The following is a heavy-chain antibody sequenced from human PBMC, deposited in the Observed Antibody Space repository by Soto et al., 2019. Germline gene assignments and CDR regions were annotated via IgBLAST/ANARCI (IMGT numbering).Heavy chain of an antibody. CDR3: AKEYFSASPNCFDY. J-gene: IGHJ4*02. D-gene: IGHD3-9*01. Sequence: SLCLTCTASGFAFSNYEMNWVRQPPGKGLEWVWYIILSGSTIYYADSVQASYTLSSDDAKSALYQQMDSLRSAATAVYYCAKEYFSASPNCFDYWGQGTLVTVSS. CDR2: IILSGSTI. CDR1: GFAFSNYE. V-gene: IGHV3-48*03.